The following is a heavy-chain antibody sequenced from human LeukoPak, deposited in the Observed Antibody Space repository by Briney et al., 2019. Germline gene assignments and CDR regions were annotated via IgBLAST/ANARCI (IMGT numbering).Heavy chain of an antibody. V-gene: IGHV3-48*04. CDR3: ARGDSLNYYYYYYGMDV. J-gene: IGHJ6*02. Sequence: GGSLRLSCAASGFTFSSYWMNWVRRAPGKGLEWVSYISSSGSTIYYADSVKGRFTISRDNAKNSLYLQMNSLRAEDTAVYYCARGDSLNYYYYYYGMDVWGQGTTVTVSS. CDR1: GFTFSSYW. D-gene: IGHD3-22*01. CDR2: ISSSGSTI.